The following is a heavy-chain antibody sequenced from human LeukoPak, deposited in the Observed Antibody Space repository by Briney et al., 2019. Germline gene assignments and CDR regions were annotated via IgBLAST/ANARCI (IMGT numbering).Heavy chain of an antibody. V-gene: IGHV3-74*01. J-gene: IGHJ4*02. Sequence: GGSLRLSCAASGFTFSSYWTKWARQAPGKGLVWVSHIKGDGSSTSYADSVKGRFTISRDNAKNTLYLQMNTLRGEDTAVYYCARGGVPGGFDDWGQGTLVTVSS. CDR3: ARGGVPGGFDD. D-gene: IGHD3-10*01. CDR1: GFTFSSYW. CDR2: IKGDGSST.